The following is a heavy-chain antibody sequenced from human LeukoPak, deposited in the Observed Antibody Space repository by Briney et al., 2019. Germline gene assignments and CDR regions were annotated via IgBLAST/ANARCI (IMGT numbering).Heavy chain of an antibody. CDR3: ARRSDYVGFDP. V-gene: IGHV3-53*01. CDR2: IYSGGST. D-gene: IGHD4-17*01. CDR1: GFTVSSNY. Sequence: PGGSLRLSCAASGFTVSSNYMSWVRQAPGKGLEWVSVIYSGGSTYYAASVKGRFTISRDNSKNTLYLQMNSLRAEDTAVYYCARRSDYVGFDPWGQGTLVTVSS. J-gene: IGHJ5*02.